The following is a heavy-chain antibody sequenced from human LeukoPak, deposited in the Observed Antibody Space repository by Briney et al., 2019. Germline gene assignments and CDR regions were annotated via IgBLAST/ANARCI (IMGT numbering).Heavy chain of an antibody. D-gene: IGHD6-6*01. CDR3: ARAAYSSSPDY. Sequence: PGGSLRLSCSASGFXFSTYWMVWVRQAPGKGLLWVSHIDSDGSRTGYADPVKGRFTMSRDNAKNTLYLQMNSLRAEDTAVYFCARAAYSSSPDYWGQGTLVTVSS. J-gene: IGHJ4*02. CDR2: IDSDGSRT. V-gene: IGHV3-74*01. CDR1: GFXFSTYW.